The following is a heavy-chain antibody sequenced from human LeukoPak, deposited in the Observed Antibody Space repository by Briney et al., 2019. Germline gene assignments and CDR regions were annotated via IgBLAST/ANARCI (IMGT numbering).Heavy chain of an antibody. CDR3: ARQGQGFYGSCPYDKGG. D-gene: IGHD3-10*01. V-gene: IGHV5-10-1*01. Sequence: GESLKISCGGSGYSFTGYWISWVRQMPGKGLEWMGRIDPSDSFTKYSPSFEGHVTISADKSISTAYLQWSSLKASDTAMYFCARQGQGFYGSCPYDKGGWGQGTLVTVSS. CDR1: GYSFTGYW. CDR2: IDPSDSFT. J-gene: IGHJ4*02.